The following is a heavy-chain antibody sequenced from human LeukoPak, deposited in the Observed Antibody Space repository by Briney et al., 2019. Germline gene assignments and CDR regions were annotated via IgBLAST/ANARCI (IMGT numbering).Heavy chain of an antibody. CDR3: ASGRGVTYY. CDR2: ISYDGSNK. J-gene: IGHJ4*02. V-gene: IGHV3-30*03. D-gene: IGHD3-10*01. CDR1: GFTFSSYG. Sequence: GRSLRLSCAASGFTFSSYGMHWVRQAPGKGLEWVAVISYDGSNKYYADSVKGRFTITRDNSKNTLYLQMNRLRAEDTAVYYCASGRGVTYYWGQGTLVTVSS.